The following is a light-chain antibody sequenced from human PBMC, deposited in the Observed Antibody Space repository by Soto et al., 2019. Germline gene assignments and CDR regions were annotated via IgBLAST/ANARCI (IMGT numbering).Light chain of an antibody. V-gene: IGKV3-20*01. Sequence: EIVLTQSPGTLSLSAGERATLSCRASQSLSSSYLAWYQQKPGQAPRLLIYGASSRATGIPDRFSGSGSGTDFTLTISRLEPEDFAVYYCQQYGSSSGTFGQGTKVEIK. CDR2: GAS. J-gene: IGKJ1*01. CDR1: QSLSSSY. CDR3: QQYGSSSGT.